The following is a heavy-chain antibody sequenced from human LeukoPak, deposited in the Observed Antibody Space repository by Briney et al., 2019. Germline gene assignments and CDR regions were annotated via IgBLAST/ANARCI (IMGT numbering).Heavy chain of an antibody. J-gene: IGHJ6*03. CDR3: ARDLLEAKLVSYPYYYYYMDV. Sequence: GGSLRLSCAASGFTFSSYWMTWVRQAPGKGLEWVANIKQDGSETYSVDSVRGRFIISRDNAKNSLHLQMNSLRAEDTAVYYCARDLLEAKLVSYPYYYYYMDVWGKGTTVTISS. CDR2: IKQDGSET. CDR1: GFTFSSYW. V-gene: IGHV3-7*01. D-gene: IGHD1-14*01.